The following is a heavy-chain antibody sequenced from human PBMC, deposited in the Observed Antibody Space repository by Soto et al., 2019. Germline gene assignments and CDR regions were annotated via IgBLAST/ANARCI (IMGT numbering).Heavy chain of an antibody. CDR1: GGSISSYY. D-gene: IGHD3-3*01. J-gene: IGHJ6*02. V-gene: IGHV4-59*01. CDR2: IYYSGST. Sequence: ETLSLTCTVSGGSISSYYWSWIRQPPGKGLEWIGYIYYSGSTNYNPSLKSRVTISVDTSKNQFSLKLSSVTAADTAVYYCARVSRGVYYDFWSGLYGMDVWGQGTTVTVSS. CDR3: ARVSRGVYYDFWSGLYGMDV.